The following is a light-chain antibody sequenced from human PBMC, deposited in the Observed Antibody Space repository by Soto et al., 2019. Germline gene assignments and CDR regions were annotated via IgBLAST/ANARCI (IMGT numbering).Light chain of an antibody. Sequence: QSVLTQPPSVSAAPGQKVTISCSGSSSNIGNNYVSWYQQLPGTAPKLLIYDSNKRPSGIPDRFSGPKSGTSATLGITGLQTGDEADYYCGTWDSSLSAVVFGGGTKVTVL. V-gene: IGLV1-51*01. CDR3: GTWDSSLSAVV. CDR1: SSNIGNNY. CDR2: DSN. J-gene: IGLJ2*01.